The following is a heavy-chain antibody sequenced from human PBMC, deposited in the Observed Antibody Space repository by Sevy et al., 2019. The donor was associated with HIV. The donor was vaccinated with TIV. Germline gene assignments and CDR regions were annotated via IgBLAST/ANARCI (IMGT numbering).Heavy chain of an antibody. Sequence: GGSLRLSCAASGFTFSRNGMHWVRQVPGKGLEWVALISYDGDSKNYADSVKGRFTISRDNSKNTVYLHMNSLRSEDTAVYYCGKESVSWYLDFWGQGTLVTVSS. V-gene: IGHV3-30*18. CDR3: GKESVSWYLDF. J-gene: IGHJ4*02. D-gene: IGHD6-13*01. CDR2: ISYDGDSK. CDR1: GFTFSRNG.